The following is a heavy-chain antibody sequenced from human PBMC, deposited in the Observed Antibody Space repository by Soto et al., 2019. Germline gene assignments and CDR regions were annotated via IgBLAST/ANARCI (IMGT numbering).Heavy chain of an antibody. CDR1: GFTFSSYG. Sequence: GGSLRLSCAASGFTFSSYGMHWVRQVPGKGLEWVAVIWYDGSNKYYADSVKGRFTISRDNSKNTLYLQMNSLRAEDTAVYYCARGLTGTSYYYYGMDVWGQGTTVTAP. J-gene: IGHJ6*02. CDR2: IWYDGSNK. D-gene: IGHD3-9*01. CDR3: ARGLTGTSYYYYGMDV. V-gene: IGHV3-33*01.